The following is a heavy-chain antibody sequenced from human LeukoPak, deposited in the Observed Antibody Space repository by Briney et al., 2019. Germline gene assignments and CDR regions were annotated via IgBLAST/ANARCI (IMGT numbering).Heavy chain of an antibody. D-gene: IGHD1-26*01. CDR2: INPSGGST. Sequence: ASVKVSCKASGYTFTSYCMHWVRQAPGQGLEWMGIINPSGGSTSYAQKFQGRVTMTRDTSTSTVYMELSSLRSEDTAVYYCARDRQSGAYYYYGMDVWGQGTTVTVSS. CDR3: ARDRQSGAYYYYGMDV. CDR1: GYTFTSYC. J-gene: IGHJ6*02. V-gene: IGHV1-46*01.